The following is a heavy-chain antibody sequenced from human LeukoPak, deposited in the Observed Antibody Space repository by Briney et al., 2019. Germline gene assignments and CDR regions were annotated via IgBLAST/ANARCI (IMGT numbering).Heavy chain of an antibody. CDR2: ISWNGETI. D-gene: IGHD1-26*01. CDR1: GFTFDDYA. CDR3: AKDKASGGLLLYYFDY. Sequence: GGSLRLSCAASGFTFDDYAIHWVRQAPGKGLEWVSGISWNGETIDYADSVKGRFTISRDNAKNSLYLQMNSLRAEDTAFYYCAKDKASGGLLLYYFDYWGQGTLVTVSS. V-gene: IGHV3-9*01. J-gene: IGHJ4*02.